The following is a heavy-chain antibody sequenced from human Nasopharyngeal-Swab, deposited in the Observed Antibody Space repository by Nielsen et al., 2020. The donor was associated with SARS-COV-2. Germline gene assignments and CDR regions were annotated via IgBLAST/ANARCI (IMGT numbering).Heavy chain of an antibody. CDR2: VNQDGSRR. J-gene: IGHJ4*02. Sequence: GESLKISCVASGVIFSKYWMHWVRQAPGKGLVWVSRVNQDGSRRDYADSVRGRFTISRDNAKNTLYLQMNSLRAEDTAIYYCAKDYRLQDPKHFDSWGQGILVTVSS. CDR3: AKDYRLQDPKHFDS. V-gene: IGHV3-74*01. CDR1: GVIFSKYW. D-gene: IGHD3-16*01.